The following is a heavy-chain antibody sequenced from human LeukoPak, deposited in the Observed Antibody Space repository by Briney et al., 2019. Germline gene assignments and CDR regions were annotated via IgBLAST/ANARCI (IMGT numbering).Heavy chain of an antibody. CDR1: GFTFGDYA. CDR3: TTTALTYYYDSSGYPLHYYFDY. Sequence: GGSLRLSCTASGFTFGDYAMSWFRQAPGKGLEWVGFIRSKAYGGTTEYAASVKGRFTISRDDSKSIAYLQMNSLKTEDTAVYYCTTTALTYYYDSSGYPLHYYFDYWGQGTLVTVSS. CDR2: IRSKAYGGTT. J-gene: IGHJ4*02. D-gene: IGHD3-22*01. V-gene: IGHV3-49*03.